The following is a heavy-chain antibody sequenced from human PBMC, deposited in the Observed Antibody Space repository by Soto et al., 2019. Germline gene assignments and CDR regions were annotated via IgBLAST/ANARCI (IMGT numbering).Heavy chain of an antibody. Sequence: QVQLVESGGGVVQPGRSLRLSCAASGFTFSSYAMHWVRQAPGKGLEWVAVISYDGSNKYYADSVKGRFTISRDNSKNTLYLQMNSLRAEDTAVYYCARGGGEYSGYEGFGMDVWGQGTTVTVSS. V-gene: IGHV3-30-3*01. CDR3: ARGGGEYSGYEGFGMDV. D-gene: IGHD5-12*01. J-gene: IGHJ6*02. CDR2: ISYDGSNK. CDR1: GFTFSSYA.